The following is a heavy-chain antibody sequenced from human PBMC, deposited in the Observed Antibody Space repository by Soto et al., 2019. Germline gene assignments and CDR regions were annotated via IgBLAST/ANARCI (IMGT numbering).Heavy chain of an antibody. J-gene: IGHJ6*02. CDR2: IVVASGRT. CDR3: SADHPHTAIGWPV. V-gene: IGHV1-58*02. CDR1: GFDFGSFG. Sequence: SVKVSCKASGFDFGSFGIQFLRQTRGRGLEWIGWIVVASGRTNYARQFQGRVAFSRDMSSTTAYMDLYDLKSDDTAVYFCSADHPHTAIGWPVWGQGTTVTVSS.